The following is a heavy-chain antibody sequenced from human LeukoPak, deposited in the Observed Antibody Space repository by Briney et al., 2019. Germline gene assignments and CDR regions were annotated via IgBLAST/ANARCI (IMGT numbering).Heavy chain of an antibody. Sequence: GASVEVSCKASGYTFTGYYMHWVRQAPGQGLEWMGWINPNSGGTNYAQKFQGRVTMTRDTSISTAYMELSRLRSDDTAVYYCARSIAVAGPYYYYYYGMDVWGQGTTVTVSS. CDR1: GYTFTGYY. D-gene: IGHD6-19*01. J-gene: IGHJ6*02. CDR3: ARSIAVAGPYYYYYYGMDV. CDR2: INPNSGGT. V-gene: IGHV1-2*02.